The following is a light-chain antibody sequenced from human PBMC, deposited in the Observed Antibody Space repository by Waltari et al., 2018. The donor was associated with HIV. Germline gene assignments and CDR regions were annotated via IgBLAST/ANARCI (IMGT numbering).Light chain of an antibody. J-gene: IGKJ5*01. CDR1: QKILFRSNSKNY. Sequence: DIVMTQSPDSLAVSLGERATISCKSSQKILFRSNSKNYFTWYQQKPGQPPKVLIYWASTRESGVPDRFSGSGSGTDFTLTINSLEAEDVAVYYCQQSYSTITFGQGTRLEIK. V-gene: IGKV4-1*01. CDR2: WAS. CDR3: QQSYSTIT.